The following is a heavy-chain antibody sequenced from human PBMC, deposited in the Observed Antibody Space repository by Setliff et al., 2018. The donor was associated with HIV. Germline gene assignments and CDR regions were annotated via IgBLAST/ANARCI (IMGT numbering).Heavy chain of an antibody. J-gene: IGHJ2*01. CDR3: AREGSERFFDL. CDR1: GGSISRASFY. CDR2: IYYTGST. V-gene: IGHV4-39*01. Sequence: PSETLSLTCNVSGGSISRASFYWGWIRQPPGKGLEWIASIYYTGSTYYNVSLRSRVTISIDTSKNQFSLSLRSVTAADTAVYYCAREGSERFFDLWGRGTLVTVSS.